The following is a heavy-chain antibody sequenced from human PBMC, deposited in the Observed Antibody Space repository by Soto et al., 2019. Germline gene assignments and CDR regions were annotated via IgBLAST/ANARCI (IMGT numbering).Heavy chain of an antibody. V-gene: IGHV1-69*13. Sequence: SVKVSCKASVGTFSSYAISWVRQAPGQGLEWMGGIIPIFGTANYAQKFQGRVTITADESTSTAYMELSSLRSEDTAVYYCARGYSSGWYTFDYWGQGTLVTVSS. CDR1: VGTFSSYA. J-gene: IGHJ4*02. D-gene: IGHD6-19*01. CDR3: ARGYSSGWYTFDY. CDR2: IIPIFGTA.